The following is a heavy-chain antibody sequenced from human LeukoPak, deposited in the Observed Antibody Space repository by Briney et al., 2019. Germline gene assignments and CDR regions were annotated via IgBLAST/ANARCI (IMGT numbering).Heavy chain of an antibody. V-gene: IGHV1-2*02. Sequence: ASVKVSCKASGYTFTDYYIHWVRQAPGQGLEWMGWINPNSGGTNYAQKFQGRVTMTRDTSISTAYMELSRLRSDDTAVYYCARDQDIVVVVAATYGMDVWGQGTTVTVSS. CDR3: ARDQDIVVVVAATYGMDV. D-gene: IGHD2-15*01. J-gene: IGHJ6*02. CDR2: INPNSGGT. CDR1: GYTFTDYY.